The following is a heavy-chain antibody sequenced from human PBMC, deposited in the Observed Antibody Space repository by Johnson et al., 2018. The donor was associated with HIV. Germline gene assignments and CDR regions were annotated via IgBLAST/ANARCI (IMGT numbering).Heavy chain of an antibody. J-gene: IGHJ3*02. CDR3: ARDSVDHGDYRGAFDI. Sequence: QVQLVESGGGLVQPGGSLRLSCAASGFTFSSYGMHWVRQTPGKGLQWVAVIWYDGNNKYYADSVKGRFTISRDNSKNTLYLQMNSLRAEDTAVYYCARDSVDHGDYRGAFDIWGQGTMVTVSS. V-gene: IGHV3-33*01. D-gene: IGHD4-17*01. CDR1: GFTFSSYG. CDR2: IWYDGNNK.